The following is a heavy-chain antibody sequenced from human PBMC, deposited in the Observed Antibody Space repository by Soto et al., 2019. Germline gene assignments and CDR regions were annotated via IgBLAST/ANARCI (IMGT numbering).Heavy chain of an antibody. CDR2: MFASGSS. V-gene: IGHV4-4*02. CDR1: GDSISSPNW. J-gene: IGHJ4*02. Sequence: QVQLQESGPGLVKPSETLSLTCAVSGDSISSPNWWSWYRQTPGKGLEFIGEMFASGSSNYNPSLNGRVTISLDTSKNHFSLKLTSLTAADTAIYYCAREGFDHRPDYWGQGIPVTVSS. CDR3: AREGFDHRPDY.